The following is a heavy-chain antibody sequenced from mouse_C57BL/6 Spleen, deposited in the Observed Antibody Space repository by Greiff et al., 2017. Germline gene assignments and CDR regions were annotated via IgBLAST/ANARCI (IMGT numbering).Heavy chain of an antibody. V-gene: IGHV1-69*01. CDR1: GYTFTSYW. Sequence: VQLQQPGAELVMPGASVKLSCKASGYTFTSYWMHWVKQRPGQGLEWIGEIDPSDSYTNYNQKFKGKSTLTVDKSSSTAYMQLSSLTSEDSAVYYCARSLYYYGSSYFDYWGQGTTLTVSS. J-gene: IGHJ2*01. CDR2: IDPSDSYT. CDR3: ARSLYYYGSSYFDY. D-gene: IGHD1-1*01.